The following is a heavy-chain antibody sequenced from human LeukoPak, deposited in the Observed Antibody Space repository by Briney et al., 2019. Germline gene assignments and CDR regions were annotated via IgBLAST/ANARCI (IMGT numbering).Heavy chain of an antibody. D-gene: IGHD4-23*01. V-gene: IGHV4-31*03. CDR3: ASCSETTVVTDY. CDR2: IYYSGST. CDR1: GGSISSGGYY. J-gene: IGHJ4*02. Sequence: PSETLTLTCTVSGGSISSGGYYWSWIRQHPGKGLEWIGYIYYSGSTYYNPSLKSRVTISVDTSKNQFSLKLSSVTAADTAVYYCASCSETTVVTDYWGQGTLVTVSS.